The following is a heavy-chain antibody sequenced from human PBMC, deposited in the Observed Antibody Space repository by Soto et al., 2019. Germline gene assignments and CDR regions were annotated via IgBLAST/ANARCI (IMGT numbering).Heavy chain of an antibody. CDR3: ARGAPASSGVDY. D-gene: IGHD3-22*01. V-gene: IGHV4-31*03. CDR2: IYYSGNT. J-gene: IGHJ4*02. Sequence: QVQLQESGPGLVKPSQTLSLTCTVSGGSISSGGYYWSWIRQHPGKGLEWMGYIYYSGNTFYNQSLKSRVMISLDTSKNQFSLRFSSVTAADTAVYYCARGAPASSGVDYWGQGTLVTVSS. CDR1: GGSISSGGYY.